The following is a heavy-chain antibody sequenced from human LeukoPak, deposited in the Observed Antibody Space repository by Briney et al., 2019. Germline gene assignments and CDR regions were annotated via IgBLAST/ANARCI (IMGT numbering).Heavy chain of an antibody. CDR2: IIPILGIA. J-gene: IGHJ4*02. D-gene: IGHD6-19*01. V-gene: IGHV1-69*04. CDR3: ARGKSGWYGYYFDY. Sequence: ASVKVSCKASGYTFTSYAISWVRQAPGQGLEWMGRIIPILGIANYAQKFQGRVTITADKSTSTAYMELSSLRSEDTAVYYCARGKSGWYGYYFDYWGQGTLVTVSS. CDR1: GYTFTSYA.